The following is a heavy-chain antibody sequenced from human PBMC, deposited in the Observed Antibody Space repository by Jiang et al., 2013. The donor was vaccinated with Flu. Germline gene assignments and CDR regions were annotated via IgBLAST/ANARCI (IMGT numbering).Heavy chain of an antibody. Sequence: LLKPSETLSLTCTVSGGSISSSSYYWGWIRQPPGKGLEWIGNIYYSGSTYYNPSLKSRVTISVDTSKNQFSLKLSSVTAADTAVYYCARRGSYGWFDPWGQGTLVTVSS. V-gene: IGHV4-39*01. J-gene: IGHJ5*02. CDR1: GGSISSSSYY. D-gene: IGHD1-26*01. CDR3: ARRGSYGWFDP. CDR2: IYYSGST.